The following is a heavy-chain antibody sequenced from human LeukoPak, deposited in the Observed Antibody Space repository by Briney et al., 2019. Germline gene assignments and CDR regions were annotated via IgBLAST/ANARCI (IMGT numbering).Heavy chain of an antibody. J-gene: IGHJ4*02. CDR1: GFTFSSYS. CDR3: ARDEGLGSYYYFDY. D-gene: IGHD1-26*01. V-gene: IGHV3-48*04. Sequence: GGSLRLSCAASGFTFSSYSMNWVRQAPGKGLEWVSYISSSSSTIYYADSVKGRFTISRDNAKNSLYLQMNSLRAEDTAVYYCARDEGLGSYYYFDYWPGNPGHRLL. CDR2: ISSSSSTI.